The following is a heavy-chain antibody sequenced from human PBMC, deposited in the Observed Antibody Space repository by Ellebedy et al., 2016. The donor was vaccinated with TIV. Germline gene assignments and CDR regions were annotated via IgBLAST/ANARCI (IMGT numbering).Heavy chain of an antibody. CDR3: AREGVVTRDFDY. D-gene: IGHD4-23*01. J-gene: IGHJ4*02. CDR1: GYTFTSNY. Sequence: ASVKVSXXASGYTFTSNYLHWVRQAPGQGLEWMGIINPSSGSTRYAQGTRYAQKFQGRVTMTRGTSTSTVYMQLSSLTSEDTAVYYCAREGVVTRDFDYWGQGTLVTVSS. CDR2: INPSSGST. V-gene: IGHV1-46*01.